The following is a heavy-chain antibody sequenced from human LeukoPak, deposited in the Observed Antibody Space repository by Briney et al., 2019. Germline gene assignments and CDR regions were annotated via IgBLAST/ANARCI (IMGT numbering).Heavy chain of an antibody. J-gene: IGHJ4*02. V-gene: IGHV3-23*01. Sequence: PGGSLRLSCAASGLTFRTYAMSWVRQAPGKGLEWVSTISRSGVATYYANSVKGRFTISRDNSKNTVYVQMNSLRAEDTAIYYCVKHSHDGSAPYYEVQLDYWGQGTLVTVSS. CDR2: ISRSGVAT. CDR3: VKHSHDGSAPYYEVQLDY. CDR1: GLTFRTYA. D-gene: IGHD3-22*01.